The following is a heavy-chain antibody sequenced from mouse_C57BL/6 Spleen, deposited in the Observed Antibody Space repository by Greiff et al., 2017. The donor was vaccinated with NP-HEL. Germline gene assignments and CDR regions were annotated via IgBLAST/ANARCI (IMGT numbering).Heavy chain of an antibody. V-gene: IGHV1-53*01. CDR1: GYTFTSYW. Sequence: VQLQQPGTELVKPGASVKLSCKASGYTFTSYWMHWVKQRPGQGLEWIGNINPSNGGTNYNEKFKSKATLTVDKSSSTAYMQLSSLTSEDSAVYYCARWGPYYYGSIDYWGQGTTLTVSS. CDR2: INPSNGGT. CDR3: ARWGPYYYGSIDY. J-gene: IGHJ2*01. D-gene: IGHD1-1*01.